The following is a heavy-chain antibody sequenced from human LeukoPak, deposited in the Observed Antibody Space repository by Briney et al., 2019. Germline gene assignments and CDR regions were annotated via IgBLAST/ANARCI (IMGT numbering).Heavy chain of an antibody. CDR1: GFTVSSNY. J-gene: IGHJ4*02. D-gene: IGHD1-26*01. Sequence: GGSLRLSCAASGFTVSSNYMSWVRQAPGKGLEWVSVIYSAGSTYYADSVKGRFTVSGDNSKNTLYLQMSSLTAADTAVYYCAKDRSIGTYYTFDHWGQGTLVTVSS. CDR3: AKDRSIGTYYTFDH. V-gene: IGHV3-53*01. CDR2: IYSAGST.